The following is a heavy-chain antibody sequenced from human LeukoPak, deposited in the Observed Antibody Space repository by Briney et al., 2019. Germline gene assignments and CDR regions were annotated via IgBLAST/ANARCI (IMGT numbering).Heavy chain of an antibody. CDR2: ISGSGGST. J-gene: IGHJ4*02. D-gene: IGHD3-10*01. Sequence: GASLRLSCAASGFTFSSYAMSWVRQAPGKGLEWVSAISGSGGSTYYADSVKGRFTISRDNSKNTLYLQMNSLKAEDTAVYYCAKAHRLLWFGELLFGYWGQGTLVTVSS. CDR3: AKAHRLLWFGELLFGY. V-gene: IGHV3-23*01. CDR1: GFTFSSYA.